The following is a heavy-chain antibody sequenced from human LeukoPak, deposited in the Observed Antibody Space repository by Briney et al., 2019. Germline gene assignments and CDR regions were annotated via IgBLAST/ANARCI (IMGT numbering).Heavy chain of an antibody. CDR1: GYTFTSYY. D-gene: IGHD3-22*01. CDR3: ARVSYYYDSSRRVYYFDY. V-gene: IGHV1-46*01. CDR2: INPSGGST. J-gene: IGHJ4*02. Sequence: ASVKVSCKASGYTFTSYYMHWVRQAPGQGLEWMGIINPSGGSTSYAQKFQGRVTMTRDTSTSTVYMELSSLRSEDTAVYYCARVSYYYDSSRRVYYFDYRGQGTLVTVSS.